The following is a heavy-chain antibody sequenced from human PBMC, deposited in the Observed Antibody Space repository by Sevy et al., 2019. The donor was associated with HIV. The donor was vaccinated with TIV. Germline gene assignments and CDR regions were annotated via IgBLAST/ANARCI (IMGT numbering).Heavy chain of an antibody. D-gene: IGHD2-8*01. Sequence: GSLRLSCAASGFDFSIYSMSWVRQAPGKGLEWVSTLSFGCGKINYADSAKGRFTISRDNSKSSVYLQMNNMRVEDTAVYYCAREGCTKPHDYWGQGTLVTVSS. V-gene: IGHV3-23*01. CDR2: LSFGCGKI. J-gene: IGHJ4*02. CDR3: AREGCTKPHDY. CDR1: GFDFSIYS.